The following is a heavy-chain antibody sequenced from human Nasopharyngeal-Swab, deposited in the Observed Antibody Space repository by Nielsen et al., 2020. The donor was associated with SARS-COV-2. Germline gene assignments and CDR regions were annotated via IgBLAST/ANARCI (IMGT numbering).Heavy chain of an antibody. CDR1: GFTFSSYG. CDR3: AKESLTMIVVVTPDAFDI. Sequence: GESLKISCAASGFTFSSYGMHWVRQAPGKGLEWVAFIRYDGGKTFYADSVKGRFTISRDSSKNSLYLQMNSLRTEDTALYYCAKESLTMIVVVTPDAFDIWGQGTMVTVSS. J-gene: IGHJ3*02. CDR2: IRYDGGKT. D-gene: IGHD3-22*01. V-gene: IGHV3-30*02.